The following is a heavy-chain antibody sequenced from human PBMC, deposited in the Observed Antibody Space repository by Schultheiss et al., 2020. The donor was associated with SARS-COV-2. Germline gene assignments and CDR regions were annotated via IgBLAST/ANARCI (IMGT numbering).Heavy chain of an antibody. Sequence: GGSLRLSCAASGFTFSNAWMSWVRQAPGKGLEWVAVISYDGSNKYYADSVKGRFTISRDNSKNTLYLQMNSLRAEDTAVYYCAALYYYYYGMDVWGQGTTVTVSS. CDR3: AALYYYYYGMDV. CDR2: ISYDGSNK. CDR1: GFTFSNAW. J-gene: IGHJ6*02. V-gene: IGHV3-30*07.